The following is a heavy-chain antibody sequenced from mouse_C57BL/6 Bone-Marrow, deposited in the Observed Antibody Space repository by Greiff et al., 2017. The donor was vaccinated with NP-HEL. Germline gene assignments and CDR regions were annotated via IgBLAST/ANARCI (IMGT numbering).Heavy chain of an antibody. CDR1: GFTFSDAW. J-gene: IGHJ4*01. CDR3: TRSYYYGSSYDYAMDY. D-gene: IGHD1-1*01. CDR2: IRNKANNHAT. V-gene: IGHV6-6*01. Sequence: EVKVEESGGGLVQPGGSMKLSCAASGFTFSDAWMDWVRQSPEKGLEWVAEIRNKANNHATYYAESVKGRFTISRDDSKSSVYLQMNSLRAEDTGIYYCTRSYYYGSSYDYAMDYWGQGTSVTVSS.